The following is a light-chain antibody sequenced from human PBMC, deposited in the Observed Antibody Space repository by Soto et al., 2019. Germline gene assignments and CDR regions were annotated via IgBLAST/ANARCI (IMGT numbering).Light chain of an antibody. CDR3: QQFDNLPIT. CDR2: YAS. J-gene: IGKJ5*01. CDR1: QDISNY. Sequence: DIQMTQSPSSLSASVGDRVTITCLASQDISNYLNLYQQKPGKAPELLINYASDLETGVPSRFSGSGSGTDFSFTISSLEPEDFATYFCQQFDNLPITFGQGTRLEIK. V-gene: IGKV1-33*01.